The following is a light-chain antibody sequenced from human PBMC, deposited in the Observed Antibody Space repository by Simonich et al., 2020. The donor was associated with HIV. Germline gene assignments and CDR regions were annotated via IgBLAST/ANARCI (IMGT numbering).Light chain of an antibody. J-gene: IGKJ2*01. CDR1: QSVSSN. CDR3: QQYGSSPPYT. V-gene: IGKV3-15*01. CDR2: GAS. Sequence: EIVMTQSPATLSVSPGERATLSCRASQSVSSNLAWYQQKPGQAPRLLIYGASTRATGIPARFSGSGSGTEFTLTISSLQSEDFAVYYCQQYGSSPPYTFGQGTKLEFK.